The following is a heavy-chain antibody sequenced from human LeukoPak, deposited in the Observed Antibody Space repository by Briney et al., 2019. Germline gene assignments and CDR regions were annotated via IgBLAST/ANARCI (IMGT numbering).Heavy chain of an antibody. D-gene: IGHD3-22*01. CDR2: ISGSGGST. CDR1: GFTFSSYW. J-gene: IGHJ3*02. CDR3: AKDRPSYDSSGYWHDAFDI. V-gene: IGHV3-23*01. Sequence: GGSLRLSCAASGFTFSSYWMSWVRQAPGKGLEWVSAISGSGGSTYYADSVKGRFTISRDNSKNTLYLQMNSLRAEDAAVYYCAKDRPSYDSSGYWHDAFDIWGQGTMVTVSS.